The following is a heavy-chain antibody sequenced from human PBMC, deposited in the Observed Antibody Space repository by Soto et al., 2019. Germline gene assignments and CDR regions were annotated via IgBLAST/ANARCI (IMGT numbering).Heavy chain of an antibody. J-gene: IGHJ6*02. V-gene: IGHV1-18*04. CDR2: ISAYNGST. Sequence: ASVKVSCKASGYTFTSYGISWVRQAPGQGLEWMGWISAYNGSTNYAQKLQGRVTMTTDTSTSTAYMELRSLRSDDTAVYYCARVGYCSSTSCYTGYYYYGMDVWGQGTTVTVSS. D-gene: IGHD2-2*02. CDR3: ARVGYCSSTSCYTGYYYYGMDV. CDR1: GYTFTSYG.